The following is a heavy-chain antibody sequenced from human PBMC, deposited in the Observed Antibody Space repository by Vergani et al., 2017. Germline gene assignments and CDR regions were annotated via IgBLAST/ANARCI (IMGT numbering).Heavy chain of an antibody. CDR2: ISYDGSNK. CDR3: AKELDDSSGYYPFDY. D-gene: IGHD3-22*01. V-gene: IGHV3-30*18. J-gene: IGHJ4*02. CDR1: GFTFSSYG. Sequence: QVQLVESGGGVVQPGRSLRLSCAASGFTFSSYGMHWVRQAPGKGLEWVAVISYDGSNKYYADSVKGRFTISRDNSKNTLYLQMNSLRAEDTAVYYCAKELDDSSGYYPFDYWGQGTLVTVSS.